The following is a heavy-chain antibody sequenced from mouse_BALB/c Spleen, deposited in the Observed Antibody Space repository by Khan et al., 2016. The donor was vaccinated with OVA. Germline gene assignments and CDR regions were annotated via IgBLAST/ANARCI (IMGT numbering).Heavy chain of an antibody. D-gene: IGHD2-14*01. CDR2: INPRSSYT. V-gene: IGHV1-4*01. CDR3: ARRTTGYAMDY. J-gene: IGHJ4*01. CDR1: GYTFSSNT. Sequence: VQLQQSGAELARPGASVKMFCKASGYTFSSNTMHWVKQRPGQGLEWIGYINPRSSYTNYNQKFKDKATLTADKSSSTAYMHLSSLTSEDSAVYYGARRTTGYAMDYGGQGTSGTVSS.